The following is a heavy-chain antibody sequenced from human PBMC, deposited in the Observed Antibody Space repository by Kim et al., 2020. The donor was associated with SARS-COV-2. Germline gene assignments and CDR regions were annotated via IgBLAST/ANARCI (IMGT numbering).Heavy chain of an antibody. D-gene: IGHD3-9*01. CDR3: ARGLPPLRYFDWLSEYYFDY. CDR1: GGSFSGYY. V-gene: IGHV4-34*01. J-gene: IGHJ4*02. CDR2: INHSGST. Sequence: SETLSLTCAVYGGSFSGYYWSWIRQPPGKGLEWIGEINHSGSTNYNPSLKSRVTISVDTSKNQFSLKLSSVTAADTAVYYCARGLPPLRYFDWLSEYYFDYWGQGTLVTVSS.